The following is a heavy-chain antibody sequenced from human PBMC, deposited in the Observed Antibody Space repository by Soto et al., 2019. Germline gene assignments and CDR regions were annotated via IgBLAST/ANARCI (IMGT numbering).Heavy chain of an antibody. J-gene: IGHJ6*04. CDR2: LYLDDER. V-gene: IGHV2-5*02. D-gene: IGHD4-17*01. Sequence: QITLRESGPTLVKPAQTVTLTGTFFGFSLSTSGVGVRWIRQSPGKALEWLGLLYLDDERRYSQSLRSRLTITKDTSKDPVALRLTNLVPGDTAPYFCSNYTVTTAMHAWGNCTTVTVSS. CDR3: SNYTVTTAMHA. CDR1: GFSLSTSGVG.